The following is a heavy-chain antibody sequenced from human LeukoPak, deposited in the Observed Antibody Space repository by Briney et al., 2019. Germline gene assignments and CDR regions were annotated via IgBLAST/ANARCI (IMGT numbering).Heavy chain of an antibody. CDR2: ISWNGVTT. Sequence: GGSLRLSCAASGFSFRGYTMHWVRQVPERGLEWVSLISWNGVTTYYRDSVKGRFTISRDDSKNSLYLQMNSPTSEDSALYYCAASDGEQQLALWGQGTLVAVSS. J-gene: IGHJ4*02. CDR1: GFSFRGYT. CDR3: AASDGEQQLAL. D-gene: IGHD6-13*01. V-gene: IGHV3-43*01.